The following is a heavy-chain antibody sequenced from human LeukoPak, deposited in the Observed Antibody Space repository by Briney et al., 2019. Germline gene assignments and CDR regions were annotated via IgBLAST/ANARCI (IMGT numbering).Heavy chain of an antibody. CDR1: GGSISSYF. CDR2: IYYSGST. V-gene: IGHV4-59*01. CDR3: ARASEDYYYYYMDV. D-gene: IGHD1-14*01. J-gene: IGHJ6*03. Sequence: SETLSLTCTVSGGSISSYFWSWIRLPPGKGLQWIGYIYYSGSTIYNPSLKSRVTISVDTSKNQFSLKLSSVTAADTAVYYCARASEDYYYYYMDVWGKGTTVTISS.